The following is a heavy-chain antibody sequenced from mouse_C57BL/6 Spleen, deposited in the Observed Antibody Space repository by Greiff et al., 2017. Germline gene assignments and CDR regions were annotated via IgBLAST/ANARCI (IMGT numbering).Heavy chain of an antibody. V-gene: IGHV1-15*01. J-gene: IGHJ1*03. Sequence: VQLQQSGAELVRPGASVTLSCKASGYTFTDYEMHWVKQTPVHGLEWIGAIDPETGGTAYNQKFKGKAILTADKSSSTAYMELRSLTSEDSAVYYCTRREYDGYWDFAVWGTGTPGTVSS. D-gene: IGHD2-4*01. CDR3: TRREYDGYWDFAV. CDR1: GYTFTDYE. CDR2: IDPETGGT.